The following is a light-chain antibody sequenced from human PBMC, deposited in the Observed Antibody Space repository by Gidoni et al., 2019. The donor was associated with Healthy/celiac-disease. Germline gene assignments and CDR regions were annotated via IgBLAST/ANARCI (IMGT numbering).Light chain of an antibody. CDR3: QQSYSTWYT. Sequence: SPSSLSASVGDRVTITCRASQSISSYLNWYQQKPGKAPKLLIYAASSLQSGVPSRFSGGGSGTDFTLTISSLQPEDFATYYCQQSYSTWYTFGQGTKLEIK. CDR2: AAS. CDR1: QSISSY. V-gene: IGKV1-39*01. J-gene: IGKJ2*01.